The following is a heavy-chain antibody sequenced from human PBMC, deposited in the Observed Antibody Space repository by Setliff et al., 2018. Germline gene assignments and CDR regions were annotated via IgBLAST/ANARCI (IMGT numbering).Heavy chain of an antibody. CDR2: ISPSGST. CDR1: GASITSGGFY. CDR3: ARTARVPDC. J-gene: IGHJ4*02. Sequence: PSETLSLTCSVSGASITSGGFYWTWIRQPAGKGLEWIGHISPSGSTTSNPSVKSRVSISVDTPKNQFSLRLTSVTAADTAMYFCARTARVPDCSGQGILVTVSS. V-gene: IGHV4-61*09.